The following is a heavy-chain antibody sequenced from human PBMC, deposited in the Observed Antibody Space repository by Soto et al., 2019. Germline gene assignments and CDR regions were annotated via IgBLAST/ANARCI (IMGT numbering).Heavy chain of an antibody. CDR2: MFYSGNT. D-gene: IGHD3-22*01. Sequence: SETLSLTCTVSGDYISSSTYYWGWISQPPGKGLEWIGSMFYSGNTYYNPSLKSRVTLSIDTSKNQFSLKLNSVTAADTTVYYCVSPEGYYDSSGYTLDYWGQGTLVTVSS. J-gene: IGHJ4*02. V-gene: IGHV4-39*01. CDR3: VSPEGYYDSSGYTLDY. CDR1: GDYISSSTYY.